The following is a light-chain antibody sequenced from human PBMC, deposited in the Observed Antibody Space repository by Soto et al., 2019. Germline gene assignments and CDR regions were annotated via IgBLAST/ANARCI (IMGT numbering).Light chain of an antibody. CDR1: SSDVGGYNF. Sequence: QSVLTQPRSVSGSPGQSVTISCTGTSSDVGGYNFVSWYQQHPGKVPKLMIYDVSQRPSGVPDRFSGSKSGNTASLTISGLQAEEEADYSCCSYAGSYTLFGGGTKLTVL. CDR2: DVS. V-gene: IGLV2-11*01. CDR3: CSYAGSYTL. J-gene: IGLJ2*01.